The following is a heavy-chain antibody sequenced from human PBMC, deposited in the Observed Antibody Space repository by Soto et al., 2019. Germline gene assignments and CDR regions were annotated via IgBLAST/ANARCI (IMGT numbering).Heavy chain of an antibody. D-gene: IGHD3-3*01. CDR1: GGSISSYY. Sequence: SETLSLTCTVSGGSISSYYWSWIRQPPGKGLEWIGYIYYSGSTNYNPSLKSRVTISVDTSKNHFSLKLGSVTAADTAVYYCARSYYDFWSGYLPRDIYYYYYMDVWGKGTTVTVSS. V-gene: IGHV4-59*08. CDR2: IYYSGST. CDR3: ARSYYDFWSGYLPRDIYYYYYMDV. J-gene: IGHJ6*03.